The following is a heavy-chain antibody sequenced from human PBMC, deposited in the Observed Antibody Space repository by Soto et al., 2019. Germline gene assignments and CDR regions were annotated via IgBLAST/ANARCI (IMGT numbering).Heavy chain of an antibody. CDR1: GYRFTSYW. J-gene: IGHJ6*02. CDR2: IDPSDSYT. Sequence: PXESLKVSWKCSGYRFTSYWSSLVLQMPGKGLEWMGRIDPSDSYTNYSPSFQGHVTISADKSISTAYLQWSSLKASDTAMYYCARSSRNQYQLILGYYYYYGMDVWGQGTTVTVSS. V-gene: IGHV5-10-1*01. CDR3: ARSSRNQYQLILGYYYYYGMDV. D-gene: IGHD2-2*01.